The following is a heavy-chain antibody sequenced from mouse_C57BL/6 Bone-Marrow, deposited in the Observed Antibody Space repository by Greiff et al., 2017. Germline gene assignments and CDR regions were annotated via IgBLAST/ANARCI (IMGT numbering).Heavy chain of an antibody. V-gene: IGHV14-4*01. D-gene: IGHD2-3*01. CDR2: IDPENGDT. J-gene: IGHJ2*01. Sequence: EVQLQQSGAELVRPGASVKLSCTASGFNIKDDYMHWVKQRPEQGLEWIGWIDPENGDTEYASKIQGKATITADTSSNTSYLQLSSLTSEDTAVYYCTPYELDGYWGQGTTLTVSS. CDR1: GFNIKDDY. CDR3: TPYELDGY.